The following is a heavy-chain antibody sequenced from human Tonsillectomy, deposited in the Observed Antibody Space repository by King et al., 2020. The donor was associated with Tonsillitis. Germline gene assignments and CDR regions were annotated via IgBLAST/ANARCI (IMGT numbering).Heavy chain of an antibody. J-gene: IGHJ6*02. Sequence: VQLVESGGGVVQPGRSLRLSCAASGFTFSSYGMHWVRQAPGKGLEWVAVISYDGSNKYYADSVKGRFTISRDNSKNTLYLQMNSLRAEDTAVYYCAKDSGVGAIGMDVWGQGTTVTVSS. CDR2: ISYDGSNK. D-gene: IGHD1-26*01. CDR1: GFTFSSYG. V-gene: IGHV3-30*18. CDR3: AKDSGVGAIGMDV.